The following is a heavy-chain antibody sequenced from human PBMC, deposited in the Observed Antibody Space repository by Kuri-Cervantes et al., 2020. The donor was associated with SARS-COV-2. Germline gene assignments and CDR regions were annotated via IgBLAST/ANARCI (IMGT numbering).Heavy chain of an antibody. D-gene: IGHD6-13*01. J-gene: IGHJ6*02. V-gene: IGHV4-34*01. CDR3: ARAGVAAAGQDYYYYYGMDV. CDR1: GGSFSGYH. Sequence: SETLSLTCAVYGGSFSGYHWSWIRQPPGKGLEWIGEINHSGSTNYNPSLKSRVTISVDTSKNQFSLKLSSVTAADTAVYYCARAGVAAAGQDYYYYYGMDVWGQGTTVTVSS. CDR2: INHSGST.